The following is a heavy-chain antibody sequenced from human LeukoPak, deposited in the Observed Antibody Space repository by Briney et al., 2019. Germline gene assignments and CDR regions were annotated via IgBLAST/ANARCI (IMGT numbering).Heavy chain of an antibody. V-gene: IGHV3-43*01. Sequence: GGSLRLSCAASGFTFDDYTMHWVRQAPGKGLEWVSLISWDGGSTYYADSVKGRFTISRDNSKNSLYLQMNSPRTEDTALYYCAKDSGWGSAYYFDYWGQGTLVTVSS. CDR2: ISWDGGST. CDR3: AKDSGWGSAYYFDY. CDR1: GFTFDDYT. J-gene: IGHJ4*02. D-gene: IGHD3-16*01.